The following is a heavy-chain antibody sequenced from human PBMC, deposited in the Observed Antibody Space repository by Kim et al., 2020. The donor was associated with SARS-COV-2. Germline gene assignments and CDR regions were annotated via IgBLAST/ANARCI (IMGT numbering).Heavy chain of an antibody. CDR1: GYTFTSYG. V-gene: IGHV1-18*01. CDR2: ISAYNGNT. CDR3: ARDLDPSLRFLELETGFDY. J-gene: IGHJ4*02. Sequence: ASVKVSCKASGYTFTSYGISWVRQAPGQGLEWMGWISAYNGNTNYAQKLQGRVTMTTDTSTSTAYMELRSLRSDDTAVYYCARDLDPSLRFLELETGFDYWGQGTLVTVSS. D-gene: IGHD3-3*01.